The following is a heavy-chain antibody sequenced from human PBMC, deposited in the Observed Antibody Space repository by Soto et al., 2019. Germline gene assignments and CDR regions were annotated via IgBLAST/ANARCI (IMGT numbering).Heavy chain of an antibody. CDR3: AREFSKSRTTRFDS. CDR1: GDSFSGDD. Sequence: SETLSLTCTVSGDSFSGDDWYWIRLSLEKGLEWIGGVHDSGETKYNPSLKRRFTFSEDPSKNQFSLRMSYMTAAHTAVYYCAREFSKSRTTRFDSLGQGTLVNVSS. V-gene: IGHV4-34*01. CDR2: VHDSGET. J-gene: IGHJ4*02. D-gene: IGHD1-7*01.